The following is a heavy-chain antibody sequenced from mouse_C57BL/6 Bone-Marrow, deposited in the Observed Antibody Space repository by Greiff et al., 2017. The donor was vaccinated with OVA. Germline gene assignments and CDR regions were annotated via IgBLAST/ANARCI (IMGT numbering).Heavy chain of an antibody. V-gene: IGHV1-75*01. Sequence: VQLQQSGPELVKPGASVKISCKASGYTFTDYYINWVKQRPGQGLEWIGWIFPGSGSTYYNEKFKGKATLTVDKSSSTAYMLLSSLTSEDSAVYFCAREGAYYSNYWYFDVWGTGTTVTVSS. D-gene: IGHD2-5*01. CDR3: AREGAYYSNYWYFDV. CDR1: GYTFTDYY. CDR2: IFPGSGST. J-gene: IGHJ1*03.